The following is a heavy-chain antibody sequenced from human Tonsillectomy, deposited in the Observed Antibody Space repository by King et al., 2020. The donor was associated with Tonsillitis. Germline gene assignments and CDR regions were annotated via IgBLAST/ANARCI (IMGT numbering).Heavy chain of an antibody. CDR2: IYNNGST. D-gene: IGHD3-3*01. CDR3: AAQTYYDFWSGYNFDY. Sequence: LQLQESGPGLLKPSETLSLTCTVSGRSISGYYWSWIRQPPGKGLEWIGCIYNNGSTNYNPSLKSRVTTSVDTSKNQISLKLSSVTAADTALYYCAAQTYYDFWSGYNFDYWGQGTLVTVSS. CDR1: GRSISGYY. V-gene: IGHV4-59*01. J-gene: IGHJ4*02.